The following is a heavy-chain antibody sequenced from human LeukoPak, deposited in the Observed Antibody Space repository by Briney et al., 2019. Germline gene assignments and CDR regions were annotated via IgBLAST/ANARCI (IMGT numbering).Heavy chain of an antibody. CDR1: GFTFSSYS. CDR3: ARDLGNYGSAILDFDY. D-gene: IGHD3-10*01. V-gene: IGHV3-21*01. Sequence: GGSLRLSCAASGFTFSSYSMNWVRQAPGKVLASVSSISSSSSHIYYADSVKGRFTISRDNAKNSLYLQMNSLRAEDTAVYYCARDLGNYGSAILDFDYWGQGTLVTVSS. J-gene: IGHJ4*02. CDR2: ISSSSSHI.